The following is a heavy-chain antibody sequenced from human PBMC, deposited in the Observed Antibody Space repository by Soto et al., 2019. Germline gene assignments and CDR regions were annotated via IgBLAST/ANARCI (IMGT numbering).Heavy chain of an antibody. CDR3: ARIPKSGWFYFAY. D-gene: IGHD6-19*01. CDR2: IYHSGST. CDR1: SGSISSSNW. V-gene: IGHV4-4*02. J-gene: IGHJ4*02. Sequence: SETLSLTCAVSSGSISSSNWWSWVRQPPGKGLEWIGEIYHSGSTNYNPSLKSRVTISVDKSKNQFSLKLSSVTAADTAVYYCARIPKSGWFYFAYWGQGTLVTVSS.